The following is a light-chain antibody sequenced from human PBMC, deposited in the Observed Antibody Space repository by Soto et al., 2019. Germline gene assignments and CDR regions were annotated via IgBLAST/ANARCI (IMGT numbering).Light chain of an antibody. CDR3: CSYAGSSTYV. J-gene: IGLJ1*01. V-gene: IGLV2-23*01. Sequence: QSALTQPASVSGSPGQSITISCTGTSSDVGGYILVSWYQQHPGKAPKLMIYEGSKRPSGVSNRFSGSKSGNTASLTISGLQAEDEADYYCCSYAGSSTYVFGTGTKATVL. CDR2: EGS. CDR1: SSDVGGYIL.